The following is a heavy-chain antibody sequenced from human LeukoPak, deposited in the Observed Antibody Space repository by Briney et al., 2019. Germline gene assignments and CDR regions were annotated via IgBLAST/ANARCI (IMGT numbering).Heavy chain of an antibody. Sequence: PGGSLRLSCAASGFTFSSYDMHWVRQDPGKGLEWVAVISYDGSNKYYADSVKGRFTISRDNSKNTLYLQMNSLRAEDTAVYYCAKAYGSGSPILQGFDPWGQGTLVTVSS. CDR2: ISYDGSNK. CDR3: AKAYGSGSPILQGFDP. D-gene: IGHD3-10*01. J-gene: IGHJ5*02. V-gene: IGHV3-30*18. CDR1: GFTFSSYD.